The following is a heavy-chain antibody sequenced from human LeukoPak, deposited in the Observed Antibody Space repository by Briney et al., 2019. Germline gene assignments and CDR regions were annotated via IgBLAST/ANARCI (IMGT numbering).Heavy chain of an antibody. Sequence: PGGSLRLSSTASGFTFSDYAMSWVRQAPGKGLEWVSAISGSGRSTYYSDSVQGRFTVSRDNSKNTLYLRMNSLRAEDTAVYYCAKDMDRGVIINTFDYWGQGTLVTVSS. V-gene: IGHV3-23*01. J-gene: IGHJ4*02. CDR2: ISGSGRST. CDR3: AKDMDRGVIINTFDY. CDR1: GFTFSDYA. D-gene: IGHD3-10*01.